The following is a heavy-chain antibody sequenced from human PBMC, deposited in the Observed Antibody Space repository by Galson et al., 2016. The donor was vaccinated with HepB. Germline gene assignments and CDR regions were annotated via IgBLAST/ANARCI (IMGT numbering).Heavy chain of an antibody. CDR2: ISWNRGKI. Sequence: SLRLSCAASGFTFHNHAIHRVRQDPGKGLEWVSGISWNRGKIDYGDSVEGRFTVSRDNAKNSLHPQMNSLKPEDTAFYFCAQDPGNRWGGYFDPWGRGALVTVSS. D-gene: IGHD2-21*01. V-gene: IGHV3-9*01. J-gene: IGHJ5*02. CDR3: AQDPGNRWGGYFDP. CDR1: GFTFHNHA.